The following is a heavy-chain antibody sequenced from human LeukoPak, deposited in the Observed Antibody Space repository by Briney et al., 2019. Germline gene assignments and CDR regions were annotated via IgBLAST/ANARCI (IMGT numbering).Heavy chain of an antibody. CDR3: ARNNGMDV. Sequence: GGSLRLSCAASGFALSSHWMTWVRQVPGRGPEWVANVNRDGSETYYLDSVKGRFTISKDNAKNSQYLQMNSLRAEDTALYHCARNNGMDVWGQGTTVIVSS. CDR2: VNRDGSET. J-gene: IGHJ6*02. CDR1: GFALSSHW. V-gene: IGHV3-7*03.